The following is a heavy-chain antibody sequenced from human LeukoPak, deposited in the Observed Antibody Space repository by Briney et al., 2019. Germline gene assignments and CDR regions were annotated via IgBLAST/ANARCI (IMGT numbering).Heavy chain of an antibody. D-gene: IGHD5-24*01. V-gene: IGHV3-7*01. Sequence: GGSLRLSCAASGFTFSNYWMSWVRQTPGKGLEWVANIKEDGSDKYYVDSLKGRFTISRDNAKNTLYLQMNSLRAEDTAVYYCARGLRDEYYYYYGMDVWGQGTTVTVSS. CDR1: GFTFSNYW. CDR3: ARGLRDEYYYYYGMDV. CDR2: IKEDGSDK. J-gene: IGHJ6*02.